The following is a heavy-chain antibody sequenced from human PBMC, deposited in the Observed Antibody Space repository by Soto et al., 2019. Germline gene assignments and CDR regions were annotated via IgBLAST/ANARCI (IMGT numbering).Heavy chain of an antibody. V-gene: IGHV2-70*11. J-gene: IGHJ4*02. CDR2: IDWDDDK. CDR1: GFSLSTSGMC. D-gene: IGHD6-19*01. CDR3: ARIGAVAGTLSD. Sequence: PTLVNPTQTLTLTCTFSGFSLSTSGMCVSWIRQPPGKALEWLARIDWDDDKYYSTSLKTRLTISKDTSKNQVVLTMTNMDPVDTATYYCARIGAVAGTLSDWGQGTLVTVSS.